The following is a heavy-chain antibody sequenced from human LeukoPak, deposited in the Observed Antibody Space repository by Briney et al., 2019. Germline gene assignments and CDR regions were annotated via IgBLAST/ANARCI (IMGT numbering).Heavy chain of an antibody. CDR1: GFTPSTYA. V-gene: IGHV3-30*10. CDR2: ISYGGSNK. J-gene: IGHJ4*02. Sequence: GGSLRLSCAASGFTPSTYAIHWVRQAPGKGLEWVAVISYGGSNKYYTDSVKGRFTISRDNSKNTVYLQMNSLRAEDTAVYYCAREVWGPEYWGQGTLVTVSS. CDR3: AREVWGPEY. D-gene: IGHD1-14*01.